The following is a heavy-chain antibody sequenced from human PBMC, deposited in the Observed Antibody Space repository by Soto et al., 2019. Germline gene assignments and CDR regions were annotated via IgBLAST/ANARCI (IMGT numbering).Heavy chain of an antibody. CDR1: GYTFNSYG. Sequence: ASVKVSCKASGYTFNSYGISWVRQAPGQGREWMGWISAYNGNTNYAQNVQGRVTMTTDTPTSTAYMELRSLRFDDTAVYYCARDDCSGGSCYWDYWGQGTLVTVSS. CDR2: ISAYNGNT. J-gene: IGHJ4*02. CDR3: ARDDCSGGSCYWDY. V-gene: IGHV1-18*01. D-gene: IGHD2-15*01.